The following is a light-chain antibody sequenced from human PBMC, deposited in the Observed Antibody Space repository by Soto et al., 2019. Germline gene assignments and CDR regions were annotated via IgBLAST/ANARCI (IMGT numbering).Light chain of an antibody. CDR3: QSYDSSLRADV. V-gene: IGLV1-40*01. CDR1: SSNIGAGYG. J-gene: IGLJ1*01. CDR2: GHT. Sequence: QSVLTQPPSVSGAPGQRVTISCTGSSSNIGAGYGVHWYQQFPGVAPKLLIFGHTNRPSGVPDRFSGSKSGTSASLAITGLQAEDEADYYCQSYDSSLRADVFGAGTKLTVL.